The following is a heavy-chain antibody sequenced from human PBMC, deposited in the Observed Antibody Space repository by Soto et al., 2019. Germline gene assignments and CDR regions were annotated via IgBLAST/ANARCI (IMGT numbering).Heavy chain of an antibody. J-gene: IGHJ3*02. D-gene: IGHD3-16*01. CDR1: GYTFTSYG. CDR2: ISAYNGNT. CDR3: ASGPAGWGQGTDAFDI. V-gene: IGHV1-18*01. Sequence: GASVKVSCKASGYTFTSYGISWARQAPGQGLEWMGWISAYNGNTNYAQKLQGRVTMTTDTSTSTAYMELRSLRSDDTAVYYCASGPAGWGQGTDAFDIWGQGTMVTVSS.